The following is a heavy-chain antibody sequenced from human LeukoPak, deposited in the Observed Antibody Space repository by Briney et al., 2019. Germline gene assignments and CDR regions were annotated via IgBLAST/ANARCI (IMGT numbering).Heavy chain of an antibody. D-gene: IGHD3-10*01. CDR2: IYDSGNT. V-gene: IGHV4-59*01. CDR3: ATRRGFELFFDL. J-gene: IGHJ4*02. CDR1: GPFIKTYY. Sequence: SETLSLTCTVSGPFIKTYYWGWIRQVPGKGLEWIGHIYDSGNTNYNPSLKSRVTILADTSKSQFSLKLNSVTAADTAVYFCATRRGFELFFDLWGQGTRVTVSS.